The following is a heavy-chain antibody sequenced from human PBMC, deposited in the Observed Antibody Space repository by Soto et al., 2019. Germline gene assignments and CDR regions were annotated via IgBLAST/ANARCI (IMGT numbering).Heavy chain of an antibody. CDR3: AKDGTPGIAVAGTSIYYFDY. CDR2: ISGSGGST. Sequence: EVQLLESGGGLVQPGGSLRLSCAASGFTFSSYAMSWVRQAPGKGLEWVSAISGSGGSTYYADSVKGRFTISRDNSKNTLYLQMNSLRAEDTAVYYCAKDGTPGIAVAGTSIYYFDYWGQGTLVTVSS. J-gene: IGHJ4*02. D-gene: IGHD6-19*01. V-gene: IGHV3-23*01. CDR1: GFTFSSYA.